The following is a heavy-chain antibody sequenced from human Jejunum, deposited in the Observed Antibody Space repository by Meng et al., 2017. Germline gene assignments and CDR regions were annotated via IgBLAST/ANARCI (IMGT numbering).Heavy chain of an antibody. J-gene: IGHJ4*02. V-gene: IGHV3-7*01. CDR1: GFTFTTYH. CDR3: ARIDSSGYTFDY. Sequence: VSGFTFTTYHINWVRQAPGKGLGWVANRKGDGSLKHYGDSVKGRITISRDNANNSLYVQMNSLRAEDTAAYFCARIDSSGYTFDYWGQGTLVTVSS. D-gene: IGHD3-22*01. CDR2: RKGDGSLK.